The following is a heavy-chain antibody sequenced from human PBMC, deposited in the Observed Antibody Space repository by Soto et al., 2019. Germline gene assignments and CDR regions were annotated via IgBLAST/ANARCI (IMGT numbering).Heavy chain of an antibody. Sequence: QITLKESGPTLVKPTQTLTLTCTFSGFSLSTSGVGVGWIRQPPGKALEWLALIYWDDDKRYSPSLKSRLTITKDTSKNQVVLTMTNMDPVATATYYCAPWGDLVLTQYWGQGTLVTVSS. CDR2: IYWDDDK. CDR1: GFSLSTSGVG. J-gene: IGHJ4*02. V-gene: IGHV2-5*02. CDR3: APWGDLVLTQY. D-gene: IGHD2-21*02.